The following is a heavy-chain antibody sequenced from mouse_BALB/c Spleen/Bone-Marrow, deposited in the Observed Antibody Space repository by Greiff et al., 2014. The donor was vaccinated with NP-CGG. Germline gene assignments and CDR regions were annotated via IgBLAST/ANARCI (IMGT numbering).Heavy chain of an antibody. V-gene: IGHV2-9*02. CDR3: ARITTATGAMDY. Sequence: QVQLKESGPGLVVPSQSLSITCTVSGFSLTNYGVHWVRQPPGKGLEWLGVIWADGSTNYNSALMSRLSISKDNSKSQVFFKMNSLQTDDTAMYYCARITTATGAMDYWGQGTSVTVSS. J-gene: IGHJ4*01. CDR2: IWADGST. CDR1: GFSLTNYG. D-gene: IGHD1-2*01.